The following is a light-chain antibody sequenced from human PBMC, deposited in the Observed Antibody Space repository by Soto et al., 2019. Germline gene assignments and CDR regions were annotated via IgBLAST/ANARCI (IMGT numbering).Light chain of an antibody. CDR3: QQYVHWPPLT. CDR2: AAS. J-gene: IGKJ4*01. Sequence: EIVMTQSPVTLSVSPGERATLSCRASQSVSVNLAWYQQKPGQAPRLLIYAASTRATGVPARFSGGGSGTEFTLTISSLQFEDFAVYYCQQYVHWPPLTFGGGTKVEIK. V-gene: IGKV3-15*01. CDR1: QSVSVN.